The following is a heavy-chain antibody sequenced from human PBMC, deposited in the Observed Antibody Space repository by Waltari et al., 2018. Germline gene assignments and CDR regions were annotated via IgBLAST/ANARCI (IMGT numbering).Heavy chain of an antibody. CDR3: AKETTVTTKGIDY. CDR1: GFTFSSYA. V-gene: IGHV3-23*01. D-gene: IGHD4-17*01. Sequence: EVQLLESGGGLVQPGGSLRLSCAASGFTFSSYAMSWVRQAPGKGVGWVSAISGSGGRKYYADSVKGRFTISRDNSKNTLYLQMNSLRAEDTAVYYCAKETTVTTKGIDYWGQGTLVTVSS. J-gene: IGHJ4*02. CDR2: ISGSGGRK.